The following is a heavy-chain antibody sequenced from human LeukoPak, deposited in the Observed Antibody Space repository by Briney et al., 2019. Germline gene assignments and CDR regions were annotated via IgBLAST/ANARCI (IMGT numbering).Heavy chain of an antibody. D-gene: IGHD4-17*01. CDR3: ARDRAYGDYYWFDP. V-gene: IGHV4-31*03. CDR1: GGSISSGGYY. CDR2: IYYSGST. Sequence: PSQTLSLTCTVSGGSISSGGYYWSWTRQHPGKGLEWIGYIYYSGSTYYNPSLKSRVTISVDTSKNQFSLKLSSVTAADTAVYYCARDRAYGDYYWFDPWGQGTLVTVSS. J-gene: IGHJ5*02.